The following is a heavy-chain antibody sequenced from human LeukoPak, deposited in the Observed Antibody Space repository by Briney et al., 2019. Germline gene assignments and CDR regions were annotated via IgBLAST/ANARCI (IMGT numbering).Heavy chain of an antibody. Sequence: GGSLRLSCAASGFTFSSYAMSWVRQAPAKGVEWVSAISGSGGSTYYADSVKGRFTISRDNSKNTLYLQMNSLRAEDTAVYYCAKYYDILTGFDYWGQGTLVTVSS. CDR3: AKYYDILTGFDY. CDR1: GFTFSSYA. D-gene: IGHD3-9*01. CDR2: ISGSGGST. V-gene: IGHV3-23*01. J-gene: IGHJ4*02.